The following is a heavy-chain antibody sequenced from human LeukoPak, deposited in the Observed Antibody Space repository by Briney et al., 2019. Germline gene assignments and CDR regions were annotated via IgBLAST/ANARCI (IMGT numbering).Heavy chain of an antibody. Sequence: GASVKVSCKVSGYTLTELSMHWVRQPPGKGLEGMGGFDPEDGETIYAQKFHGRVTMTEDTSTDTAYMELSRLRSEDTAVYYCATVRELPGYYFDYWGRGTLVTVSS. CDR1: GYTLTELS. J-gene: IGHJ4*02. CDR2: FDPEDGET. V-gene: IGHV1-24*01. D-gene: IGHD1-26*01. CDR3: ATVRELPGYYFDY.